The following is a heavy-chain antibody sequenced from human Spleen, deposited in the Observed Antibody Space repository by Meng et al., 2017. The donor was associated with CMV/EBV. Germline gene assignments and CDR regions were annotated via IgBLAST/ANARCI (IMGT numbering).Heavy chain of an antibody. J-gene: IGHJ3*02. Sequence: SVKVSCKASGFTFDSSAVQWVRQARGQRLEWIGWIVVGSGNTNYAQKFQERLTITRDMPTATVYMELSSLRPEDTAVYYCASQLPNAFDIWGQGTMVTVSS. D-gene: IGHD2-2*01. CDR1: GFTFDSSA. CDR2: IVVGSGNT. V-gene: IGHV1-58*01. CDR3: ASQLPNAFDI.